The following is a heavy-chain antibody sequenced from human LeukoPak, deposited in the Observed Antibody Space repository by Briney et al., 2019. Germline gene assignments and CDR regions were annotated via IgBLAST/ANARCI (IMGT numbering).Heavy chain of an antibody. Sequence: GGSLRLSCAASGFTFSSYAMSWVRQAPGKGLEWVSAISGSGGSTYYADSVKGRFTISRDNSKNTLYLQMNSLIAEDTAVYYCATHYDSSGYYPRQTDYWGQGTLVTVSS. J-gene: IGHJ4*02. CDR3: ATHYDSSGYYPRQTDY. CDR1: GFTFSSYA. D-gene: IGHD3-22*01. V-gene: IGHV3-23*01. CDR2: ISGSGGST.